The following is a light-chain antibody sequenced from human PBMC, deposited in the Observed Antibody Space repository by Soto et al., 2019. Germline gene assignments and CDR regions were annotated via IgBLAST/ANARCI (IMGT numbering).Light chain of an antibody. J-gene: IGLJ1*01. V-gene: IGLV1-40*01. Sequence: QAVVTQPPSVSGAPGQRVTISCTGSSSNIGAGFDVHWYQQLPGTAPKLLIYGNSNRPSGVPDRFSGSKSGTSASLAITGLQAEDEADYYCQSYDTSLSGRVFGPGTQLTVL. CDR2: GNS. CDR3: QSYDTSLSGRV. CDR1: SSNIGAGFD.